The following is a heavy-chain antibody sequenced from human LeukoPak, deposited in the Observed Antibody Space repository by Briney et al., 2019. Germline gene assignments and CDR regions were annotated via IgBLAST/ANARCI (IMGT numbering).Heavy chain of an antibody. CDR2: IYYSGST. CDR3: AKRDDSGGNLVDI. Sequence: AETLSLTCTVSGGSIRSGSRYWAWIRQPPGKGLEWFGSIYYSGSTYYNPSLENRVTISIDTSKNHSSLKLGSLSAADTSVYYCAKRDDSGGNLVDIWGQGTLVTVS. J-gene: IGHJ4*02. V-gene: IGHV4-39*02. CDR1: GGSIRSGSRY. D-gene: IGHD3-22*01.